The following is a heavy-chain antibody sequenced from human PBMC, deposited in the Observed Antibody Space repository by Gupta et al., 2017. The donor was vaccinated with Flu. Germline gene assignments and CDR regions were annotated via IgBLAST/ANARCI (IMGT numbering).Heavy chain of an antibody. CDR3: ARHNPMTTVVNLYWYFDL. V-gene: IGHV4-39*01. CDR1: Y. J-gene: IGHJ2*01. CDR2: IYYSGST. D-gene: IGHD4-17*01. Sequence: YWGWIRQPPGKGLEWSGSIYYSGSTYYNPSLKSRVTISVDTSKNQFSLKLSSVTAAETAVYDCARHNPMTTVVNLYWYFDLWGRGTLVTVSS.